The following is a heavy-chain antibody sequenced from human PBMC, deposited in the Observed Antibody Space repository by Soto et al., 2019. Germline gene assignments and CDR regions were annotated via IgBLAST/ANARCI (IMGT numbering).Heavy chain of an antibody. CDR2: IYYSGST. J-gene: IGHJ4*02. Sequence: SETLSLTCTVSCGSISSSSYYWGWIRQPPGKGLEWIGSIYYSGSTYYNPSLKSRVTISVDTSKNQFSLKLSSVTAADTAVYYCARGRIVATIGGEFDYWGQGTLVTVSS. D-gene: IGHD5-12*01. V-gene: IGHV4-39*01. CDR1: CGSISSSSYY. CDR3: ARGRIVATIGGEFDY.